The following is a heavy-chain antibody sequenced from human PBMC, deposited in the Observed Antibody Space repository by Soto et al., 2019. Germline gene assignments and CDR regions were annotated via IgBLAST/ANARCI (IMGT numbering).Heavy chain of an antibody. V-gene: IGHV4-39*01. CDR2: IYYSGST. Sequence: SETLSLTCTVSGGSISSSSYYWGWIRQPPGKGLEWIGSIYYSGSTYYNPSLKSRVTISVDTSKNQFSLKLSSVTAADTAVYYCARARDSSSWSSPRTLYYYYGMDVWGQGTTVTVSS. CDR3: ARARDSSSWSSPRTLYYYYGMDV. D-gene: IGHD6-13*01. J-gene: IGHJ6*02. CDR1: GGSISSSSYY.